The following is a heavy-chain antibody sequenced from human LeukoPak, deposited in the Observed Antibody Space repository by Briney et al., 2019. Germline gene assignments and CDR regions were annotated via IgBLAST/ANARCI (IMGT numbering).Heavy chain of an antibody. CDR3: SIGRNSIQWLGEDY. CDR2: MNPNSGNT. V-gene: IGHV1-8*01. CDR1: GYTFTSYD. Sequence: ASVKVSCKASGYTFTSYDIKWVRQATGQPLEWMGWMNPNSGNTGYAQKFQGRVTMTRNTSISTAYMELGTLRPEDTADDYCSIGRNSIQWLGEDYWGQGTLVTVSS. J-gene: IGHJ4*01. D-gene: IGHD6-19*01.